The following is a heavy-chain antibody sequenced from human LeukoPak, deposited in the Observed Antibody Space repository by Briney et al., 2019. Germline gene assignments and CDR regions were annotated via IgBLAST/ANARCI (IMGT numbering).Heavy chain of an antibody. CDR1: GFTVSTYY. V-gene: IGHV3-53*01. J-gene: IGHJ4*02. Sequence: GRSLRLSCAASGFTVSTYYMTWVRQAPGKGLECVSVIYSGGSTYYADSVKSRFTVSRDNSKNTLYLQMNSLRAEDTAMYYCARGLGYCTSTTCLLPFDYWGQGTLVTVSS. CDR2: IYSGGST. CDR3: ARGLGYCTSTTCLLPFDY. D-gene: IGHD2-2*01.